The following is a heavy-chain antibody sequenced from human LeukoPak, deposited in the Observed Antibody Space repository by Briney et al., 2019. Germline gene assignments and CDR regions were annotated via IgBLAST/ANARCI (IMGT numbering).Heavy chain of an antibody. CDR2: IIPIFGTA. Sequence: GGSLRLSCAASGFTFSSYASSWVRQAPGQGLEWMGGIIPIFGTANYAQKFQGRVTITADKSTSTAYMELSSLRSEDTAVYYCARSPGYYYGSGSSPRPMDVWGKGTTVTVSS. CDR1: GFTFSSYA. CDR3: ARSPGYYYGSGSSPRPMDV. D-gene: IGHD3-10*01. J-gene: IGHJ6*03. V-gene: IGHV1-69*06.